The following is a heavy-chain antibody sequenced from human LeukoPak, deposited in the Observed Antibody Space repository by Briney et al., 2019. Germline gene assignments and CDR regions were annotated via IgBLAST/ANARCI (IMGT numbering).Heavy chain of an antibody. J-gene: IGHJ4*02. D-gene: IGHD3-22*01. CDR2: MNPNSGNT. V-gene: IGHV1-8*03. CDR3: ATQIVRGPPYYFDY. CDR1: GYTFTSYD. Sequence: ASVKVSCKASGYTFTSYDINWVRQATGQGLEWMGWMNPNSGNTGYAQKFQGRVTITRNTSISTAYMELSSLRSDDTAVYYCATQIVRGPPYYFDYWGQGTLVTVSS.